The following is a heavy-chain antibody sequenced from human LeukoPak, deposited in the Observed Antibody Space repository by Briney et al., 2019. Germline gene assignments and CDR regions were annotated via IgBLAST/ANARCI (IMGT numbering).Heavy chain of an antibody. J-gene: IGHJ5*02. D-gene: IGHD6-13*01. CDR2: ISGSGGSI. V-gene: IGHV3-23*01. Sequence: PGGSLRLSCAASGFTFSSYAMTWVRQAPGKGLEWVSGISGSGGSIDYADSVKGRFTIDRDNSKNTLHLQTNSLRAEDTAVYYCARVGSSISRHWFDPWGQGTLVTVSS. CDR1: GFTFSSYA. CDR3: ARVGSSISRHWFDP.